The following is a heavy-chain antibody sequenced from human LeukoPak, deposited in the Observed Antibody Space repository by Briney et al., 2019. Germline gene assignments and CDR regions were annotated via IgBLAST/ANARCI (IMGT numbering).Heavy chain of an antibody. CDR2: INSSGGSR. CDR1: GFTFSSYA. J-gene: IGHJ4*02. D-gene: IGHD4/OR15-4a*01. Sequence: GGSLKLSCAASGFTFSSYAMSWVRQAPGKGLEWVSSINSSGGSRYYADSVKGRFTMSRDNSKNTLYLQMNSLRAEDTAVYYCARRAGAYSHPYDYWGQGTLVTVSS. CDR3: ARRAGAYSHPYDY. V-gene: IGHV3-23*01.